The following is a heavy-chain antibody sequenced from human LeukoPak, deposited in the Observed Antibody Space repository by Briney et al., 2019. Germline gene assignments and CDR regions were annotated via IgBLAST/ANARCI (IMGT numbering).Heavy chain of an antibody. CDR3: ARDDSSELYCTNGVCSPVAFDY. Sequence: GGSLRLSCAASGFTFSSYWMSWVRQAPGKGLEWVANIKQDGSEKYYVDSVKGRFTISRDNAKNSLYLQMSSLRAEDTAVYYCARDDSSELYCTNGVCSPVAFDYWGQGTLVTVSS. CDR2: IKQDGSEK. CDR1: GFTFSSYW. V-gene: IGHV3-7*01. J-gene: IGHJ4*02. D-gene: IGHD2-8*01.